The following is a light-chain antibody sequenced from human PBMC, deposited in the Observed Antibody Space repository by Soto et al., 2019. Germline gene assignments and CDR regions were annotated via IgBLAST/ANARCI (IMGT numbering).Light chain of an antibody. J-gene: IGKJ1*01. CDR3: LQERDYPRT. CDR2: AAS. Sequence: AIQITQAPSSLSASVGDRVAITCRASQDIRNELGWYQQKPGKAPKFLIYAASSLRSGVPSRFSGSGSGTDFTLTITGLQPEDFATYYCLQERDYPRTFGQGTKVDIK. CDR1: QDIRNE. V-gene: IGKV1-6*02.